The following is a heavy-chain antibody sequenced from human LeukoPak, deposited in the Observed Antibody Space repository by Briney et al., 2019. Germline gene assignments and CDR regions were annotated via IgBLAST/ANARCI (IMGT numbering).Heavy chain of an antibody. Sequence: GSLRLSCVASGFSFNAHGMNWVRQVPGEGLEWVAGMSWSGGRTTYADSVKGRFTISRDNTKNSLYLQMTSLKVEDTALYYCVKDETYIAFDIWGLGTRVTVSS. V-gene: IGHV3-20*04. CDR2: MSWSGGRT. J-gene: IGHJ3*02. CDR3: VKDETYIAFDI. D-gene: IGHD2-2*02. CDR1: GFSFNAHG.